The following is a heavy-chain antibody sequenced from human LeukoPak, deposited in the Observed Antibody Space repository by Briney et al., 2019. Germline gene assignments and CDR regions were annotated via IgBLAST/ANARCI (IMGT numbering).Heavy chain of an antibody. CDR3: ARGRPQSSVYDY. V-gene: IGHV3-53*01. J-gene: IGHJ4*02. CDR2: IVTDGSA. D-gene: IGHD5-24*01. Sequence: GGSLRLSCAASGFIVSTTFLTWVRQAPGKGLEWVSVIVTDGSAFYADSVKGRFTISRDSSKNTLYLQMNSLRAEDTAVYYCARGRPQSSVYDYWGRGTLVTVSS. CDR1: GFIVSTTF.